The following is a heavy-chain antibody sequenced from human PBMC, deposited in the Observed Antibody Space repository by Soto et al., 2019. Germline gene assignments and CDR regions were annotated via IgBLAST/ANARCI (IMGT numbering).Heavy chain of an antibody. D-gene: IGHD3-16*01. Sequence: ASVKVSCKASGYTFTGYYMHWVRQAPGQGLEWMGWINPNSGGTNYAQKFQGWVTMTRDTCISTAHMELSRLRSDDTAVYYCAREGEVWGYGMDVWGQGTTVTVSS. V-gene: IGHV1-2*04. CDR1: GYTFTGYY. CDR3: AREGEVWGYGMDV. J-gene: IGHJ6*02. CDR2: INPNSGGT.